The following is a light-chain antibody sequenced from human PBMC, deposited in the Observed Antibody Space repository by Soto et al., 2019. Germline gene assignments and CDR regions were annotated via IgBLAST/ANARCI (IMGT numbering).Light chain of an antibody. V-gene: IGLV2-14*01. CDR2: DVS. Sequence: QSVLTQPASVSGSPGQSITISCTGTSSDVGGYNFVSWYQQHPGKAPKLLTYDVSDRPSGVSNRFSGSKSGNTASLTISGLQAEDEADYYCSSYTISSTYVFGTGTKVTVL. J-gene: IGLJ1*01. CDR1: SSDVGGYNF. CDR3: SSYTISSTYV.